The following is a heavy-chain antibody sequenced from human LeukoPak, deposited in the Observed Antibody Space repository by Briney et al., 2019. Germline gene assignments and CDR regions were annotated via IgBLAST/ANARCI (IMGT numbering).Heavy chain of an antibody. V-gene: IGHV4-34*01. CDR2: INHSGST. Sequence: SGTLSLTCAVYGGSFSGYYWSWIRQAPGKGLEWIGEINHSGSTNYNPSLKSRVTISVDTSKNQFSLKLSSVTAADTAVYYCARGFGERPVDYWGQGTLVTVSS. J-gene: IGHJ4*02. D-gene: IGHD3-10*01. CDR1: GGSFSGYY. CDR3: ARGFGERPVDY.